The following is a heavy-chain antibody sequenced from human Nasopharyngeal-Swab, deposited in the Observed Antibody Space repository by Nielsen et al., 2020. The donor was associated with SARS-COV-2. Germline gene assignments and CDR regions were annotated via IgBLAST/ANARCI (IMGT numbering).Heavy chain of an antibody. V-gene: IGHV3-33*01. Sequence: GESLKISCAASGFTFSSHGMHWVRQAPGKGLEWVAVIWYDGSNKYYADSVKGRFTISRDNSENTLYLQMNSLRAEDTAAYYCARDFPFGGDVVYWGQGTLVTVSS. CDR1: GFTFSSHG. D-gene: IGHD3-10*01. CDR2: IWYDGSNK. CDR3: ARDFPFGGDVVY. J-gene: IGHJ4*02.